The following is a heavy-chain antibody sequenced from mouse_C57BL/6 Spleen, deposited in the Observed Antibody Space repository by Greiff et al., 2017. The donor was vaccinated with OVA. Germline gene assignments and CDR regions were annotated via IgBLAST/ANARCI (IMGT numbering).Heavy chain of an antibody. D-gene: IGHD2-4*01. CDR1: GYAFSSYW. J-gene: IGHJ4*01. Sequence: QVQLQQSGAELVKPGASVKISCKASGYAFSSYWMNWVKQRPGKGLEWIGQIYPGDGDTNYNGKFKGKATLTADKSSSTAYMQLSSLTSEDSAVYFCARSALYYDYLYAMDYWGQGTSVTVSS. CDR2: IYPGDGDT. CDR3: ARSALYYDYLYAMDY. V-gene: IGHV1-80*01.